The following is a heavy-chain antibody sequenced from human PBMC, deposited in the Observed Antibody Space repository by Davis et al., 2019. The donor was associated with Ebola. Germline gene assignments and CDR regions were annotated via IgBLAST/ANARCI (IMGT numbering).Heavy chain of an antibody. CDR1: GYTFTGYY. D-gene: IGHD6-19*01. V-gene: IGHV1-2*02. J-gene: IGHJ5*02. CDR3: ARYIAVAGTENWFDP. Sequence: ASVKVSCKASGYTFTGYYMHWVRQAPGQGLEWMGWINPNSGGTNYAQKFQGRVTMTRDTSISTAYMELSRLRSDDTAVYYCARYIAVAGTENWFDPWGQGTLVTVSS. CDR2: INPNSGGT.